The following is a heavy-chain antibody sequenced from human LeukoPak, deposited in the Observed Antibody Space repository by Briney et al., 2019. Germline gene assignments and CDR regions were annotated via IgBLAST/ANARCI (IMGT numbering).Heavy chain of an antibody. V-gene: IGHV4-34*01. CDR3: ARAPLVIVVTAFDY. D-gene: IGHD2/OR15-2a*01. CDR2: INHSGST. J-gene: IGHJ4*02. CDR1: GGSFSGYY. Sequence: SETLSLTCAVYGGSFSGYYWSWIRQPPGKGLEWIGEINHSGSTNYNPSLKSGVTISVDTSKKQFSLKLSSVTAADTAVYYCARAPLVIVVTAFDYWGQGTLVTVSS.